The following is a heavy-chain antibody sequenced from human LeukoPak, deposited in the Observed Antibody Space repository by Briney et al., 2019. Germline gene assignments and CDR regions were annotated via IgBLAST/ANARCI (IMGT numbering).Heavy chain of an antibody. D-gene: IGHD3-3*01. CDR1: GFTFSSYW. CDR3: ARALDFTIFGVVTKYYFDY. Sequence: GGSLRLSCAASGFTFSSYWMSRVRQTPGKGLEWVANIKQDGSEKYYVDSVKGRFTISRDNAKNSLYLQMNSLRAEDTAVYYCARALDFTIFGVVTKYYFDYWGQGTLVTVSS. V-gene: IGHV3-7*01. CDR2: IKQDGSEK. J-gene: IGHJ4*02.